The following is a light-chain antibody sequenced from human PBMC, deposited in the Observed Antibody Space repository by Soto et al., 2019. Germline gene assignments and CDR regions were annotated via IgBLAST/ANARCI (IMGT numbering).Light chain of an antibody. CDR3: GSYSSSSTLYV. CDR1: SSDVGGSNY. J-gene: IGLJ1*01. CDR2: DVS. Sequence: QSALTQPASESGSPGQSITISCTGTSSDVGGSNYVSWYQQHPGKAPKLMIYDVSNRPSGVSNRFSGSKSGNTASLTISGLQAEDEADYYCGSYSSSSTLYVFGTGTKVTVL. V-gene: IGLV2-14*03.